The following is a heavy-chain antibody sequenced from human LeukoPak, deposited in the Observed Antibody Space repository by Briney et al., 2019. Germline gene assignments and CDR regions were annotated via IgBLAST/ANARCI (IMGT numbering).Heavy chain of an antibody. CDR2: ISGSGGST. CDR3: AKDPPSVVVAATPDY. V-gene: IGHV3-23*01. CDR1: GFTFSSYA. Sequence: GGSLRLSCAASGFTFSSYAMSWVRQAPGKGLEWVSGISGSGGSTYYADSVTGRFTISRDNSNNTLYLQMNSLRAEDTAVYYCAKDPPSVVVAATPDYWGQGTLVTVSS. D-gene: IGHD2-15*01. J-gene: IGHJ4*02.